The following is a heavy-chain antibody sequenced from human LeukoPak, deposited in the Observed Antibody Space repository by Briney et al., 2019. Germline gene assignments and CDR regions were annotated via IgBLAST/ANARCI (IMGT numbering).Heavy chain of an antibody. J-gene: IGHJ4*02. Sequence: PGGSLRLSCAASGFSFSNYWMHWVRQAPGKGLVWVSRINSDGSSISYADSVKGRFTISRDNAKNTLYLQMNSLRAEDTAVYFCARGILGELSPYDYWGQGTLVTVSS. CDR2: INSDGSSI. V-gene: IGHV3-74*01. D-gene: IGHD3-16*02. CDR1: GFSFSNYW. CDR3: ARGILGELSPYDY.